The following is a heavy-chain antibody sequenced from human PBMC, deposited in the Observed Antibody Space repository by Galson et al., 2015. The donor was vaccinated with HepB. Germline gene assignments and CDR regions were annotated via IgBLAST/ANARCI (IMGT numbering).Heavy chain of an antibody. Sequence: SLRLSCAASGFTFDDYAMHWVRQAPGKGLEYVSAISSNGGSTYYADSMKGRFTISRDNSKNTLYLQMSSLRAEDTAVYYCVRGIVGATNRWGADYWGQGTLVTVSS. CDR3: VRGIVGATNRWGADY. CDR1: GFTFDDYA. J-gene: IGHJ4*02. V-gene: IGHV3-64D*06. CDR2: ISSNGGST. D-gene: IGHD1-26*01.